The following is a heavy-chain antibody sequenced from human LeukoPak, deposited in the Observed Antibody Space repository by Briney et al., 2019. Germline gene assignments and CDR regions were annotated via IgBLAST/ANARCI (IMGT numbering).Heavy chain of an antibody. J-gene: IGHJ4*02. V-gene: IGHV3-30*02. CDR2: IRYDGSNK. CDR1: GFTFSTSG. CDR3: AKGIVIVSATGVDC. D-gene: IGHD2/OR15-2a*01. Sequence: PGGSLRLSCAASGFTFSTSGMHWVRQAPGKGLEWVAFIRYDGSNKYYGDSVKGRFTISRDNSKNTLYLQMNSLRAEDTAVYYCAKGIVIVSATGVDCWGQGTLVTVSS.